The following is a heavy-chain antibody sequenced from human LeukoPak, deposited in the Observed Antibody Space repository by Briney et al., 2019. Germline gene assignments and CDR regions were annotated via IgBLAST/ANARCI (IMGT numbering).Heavy chain of an antibody. CDR1: GYTFTSYG. Sequence: ASVKVSCKASGYTFTSYGISWVRQAPGQGLEWMGWISAYNGNTNYAQKLQGRVTITRDTSASTAYMELSSLRSEDTAVYYCARVRIAAAGPSPFGFDYWGQGTLVTVSS. V-gene: IGHV1-18*01. D-gene: IGHD6-13*01. CDR2: ISAYNGNT. CDR3: ARVRIAAAGPSPFGFDY. J-gene: IGHJ4*02.